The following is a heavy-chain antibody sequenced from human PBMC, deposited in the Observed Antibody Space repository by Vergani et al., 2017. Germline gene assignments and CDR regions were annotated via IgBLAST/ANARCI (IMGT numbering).Heavy chain of an antibody. Sequence: QVQLQESGPGLVKPSQTLSLTCTVSGGSISSASYYWSWIRQPPGKGLEWIGNIYHSGGAYYNPSLKGRVTISVDTSKNQFSLEVTSVTAADTAIYFCARTESFILRYFHWALWGQGTLVTVSS. J-gene: IGHJ4*02. CDR2: IYHSGGA. V-gene: IGHV4-61*02. CDR3: ARTESFILRYFHWAL. D-gene: IGHD3-9*01. CDR1: GGSISSASYY.